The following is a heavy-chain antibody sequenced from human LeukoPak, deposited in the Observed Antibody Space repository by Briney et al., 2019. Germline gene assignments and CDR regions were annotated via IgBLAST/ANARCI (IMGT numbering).Heavy chain of an antibody. CDR3: ARDPPDAAMGGDWFDP. V-gene: IGHV1-2*02. CDR2: INPNSGGT. J-gene: IGHJ5*02. Sequence: GASVKVSCKASGYTFTSYGISWVRQAPGQGLEWMGWINPNSGGTNYAQKFQGRVTMTRDTSISTAYMELRRLRSDDTAVYYCARDPPDAAMGGDWFDPWGQGTLVTVSS. CDR1: GYTFTSYG. D-gene: IGHD5-18*01.